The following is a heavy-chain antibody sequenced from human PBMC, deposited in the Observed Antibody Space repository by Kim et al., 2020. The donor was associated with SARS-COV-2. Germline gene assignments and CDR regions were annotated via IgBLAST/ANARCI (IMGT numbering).Heavy chain of an antibody. CDR1: GFTFSSYA. CDR3: AKGIVVVTYYYYGMDV. Sequence: GGSLRLSCAASGFTFSSYAMSWVRQAPGKGLEWVSAISGSGGSTYYADSVKGRFTISRDNSKNTLYLQMNSLRAEDTAVYYCAKGIVVVTYYYYGMDVWGQGTTVTVSS. CDR2: ISGSGGST. J-gene: IGHJ6*02. D-gene: IGHD3-22*01. V-gene: IGHV3-23*01.